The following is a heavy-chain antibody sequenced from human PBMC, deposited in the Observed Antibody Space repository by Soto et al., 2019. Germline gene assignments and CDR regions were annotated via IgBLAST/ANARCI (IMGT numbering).Heavy chain of an antibody. J-gene: IGHJ3*02. D-gene: IGHD3-3*01. CDR3: ARLYYDFWSGYSPADGGAFDI. V-gene: IGHV4-39*01. CDR1: GGSISSSSYY. CDR2: IYYSGST. Sequence: QLQLQESGPGLVKPSETLSLTCTVSGGSISSSSYYWGWIRQPPGKGLEWIGSIYYSGSTYYNPSLKSRVTKYVDTPKNQFSLKLSYVTAAETAVYYCARLYYDFWSGYSPADGGAFDIWGQGTMVTVSS.